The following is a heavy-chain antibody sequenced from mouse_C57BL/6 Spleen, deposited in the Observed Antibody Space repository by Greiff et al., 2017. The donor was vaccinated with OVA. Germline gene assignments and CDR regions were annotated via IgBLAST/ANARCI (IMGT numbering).Heavy chain of an antibody. CDR1: GYTFTDYY. V-gene: IGHV1-19*01. Sequence: VQLKQSGPVLVKPGASVKMSCKASGYTFTDYYMNWVKQSHGKSLEWIGVINPYNGGTSYNQKFKGKATLTVDKSSSTAYMELNSLTSEDSAVYYCACITTVVAPDYWGQGTTLTVSS. J-gene: IGHJ2*01. D-gene: IGHD1-1*01. CDR3: ACITTVVAPDY. CDR2: INPYNGGT.